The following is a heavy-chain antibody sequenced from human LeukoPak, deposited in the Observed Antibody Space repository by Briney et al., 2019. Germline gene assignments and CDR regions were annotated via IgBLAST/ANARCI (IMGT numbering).Heavy chain of an antibody. CDR1: GFTFNDYA. V-gene: IGHV3-30-3*01. J-gene: IGHJ4*02. CDR3: ARDFFPIVDSSWYEIGY. D-gene: IGHD6-13*01. Sequence: GGSLRLSCAASGFTFNDYAMYWVRQTPGKGLEWVTLISYDGYDKSYADSVRGRFTISRDNSKNTLYLQMDSLRGDDTAVYYCARDFFPIVDSSWYEIGYWGQGTLVTVSS. CDR2: ISYDGYDK.